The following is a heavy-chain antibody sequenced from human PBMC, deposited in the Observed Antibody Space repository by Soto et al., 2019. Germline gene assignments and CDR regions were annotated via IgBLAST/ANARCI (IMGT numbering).Heavy chain of an antibody. D-gene: IGHD2-2*01. Sequence: SETLSLTCTVSGGSISSCGYYWSWIRQHPGKGLEWIGYIYYSGSTYYNPSLKSRVTISVDTSKNQFSLKLSSVTAADTAVYYCAREGYCSSTSCYGALDYWGQGTLVTSPQ. J-gene: IGHJ4*02. CDR1: GGSISSCGYY. CDR2: IYYSGST. V-gene: IGHV4-31*03. CDR3: AREGYCSSTSCYGALDY.